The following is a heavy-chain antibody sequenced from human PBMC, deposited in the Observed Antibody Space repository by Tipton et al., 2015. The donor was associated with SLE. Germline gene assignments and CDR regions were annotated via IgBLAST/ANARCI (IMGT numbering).Heavy chain of an antibody. V-gene: IGHV1-2*06. D-gene: IGHD5-12*01. J-gene: IGHJ5*02. CDR3: ARVSGNDYSFDP. CDR2: INPITGGT. Sequence: QSGAEVKKPGASVKLSCKASGYAFSAYYIHWVRQAPGQGLEWVGRINPITGGTKYAQKFQGRVTMTSDTSITTAYLELSSLTSDDTAVYYCARVSGNDYSFDPWGQGTLVTVSS. CDR1: GYAFSAYY.